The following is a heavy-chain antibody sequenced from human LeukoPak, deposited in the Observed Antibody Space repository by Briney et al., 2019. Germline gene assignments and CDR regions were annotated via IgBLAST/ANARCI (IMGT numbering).Heavy chain of an antibody. CDR3: ARYPYSGSYYANDAFDI. CDR1: GFTFSSYS. V-gene: IGHV3-21*01. D-gene: IGHD1-26*01. J-gene: IGHJ3*02. Sequence: PGGSLRLSCAASGFTFSSYSMNWVRQAPGRGLEWVSSISSSSSYIYYADSVKGRFTISRDNAKNSLYLQMNSLGAEDTAVYYCARYPYSGSYYANDAFDIWGQGTMVTVSS. CDR2: ISSSSSYI.